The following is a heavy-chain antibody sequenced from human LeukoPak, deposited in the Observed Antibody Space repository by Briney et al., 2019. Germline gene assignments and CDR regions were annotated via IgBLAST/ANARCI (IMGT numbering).Heavy chain of an antibody. D-gene: IGHD4-23*01. CDR2: IRYDGSNK. V-gene: IGHV3-30*02. J-gene: IGHJ4*02. Sequence: GGSLRLSCAASGFTFSSYGMHWVCQAPGKGLEWVAFIRYDGSNKYYADSVKGRFTISRDNAKNSLYLQMNSLRAEDTAVYYCARNLGGNAEYWGQGTLVTVSS. CDR3: ARNLGGNAEY. CDR1: GFTFSSYG.